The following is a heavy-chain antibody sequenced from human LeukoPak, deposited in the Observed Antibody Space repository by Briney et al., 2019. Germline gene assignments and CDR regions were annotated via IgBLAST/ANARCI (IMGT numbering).Heavy chain of an antibody. D-gene: IGHD4/OR15-4a*01. V-gene: IGHV3-53*01. CDR1: GFTVSSNY. CDR3: AKDANDYSDWFDP. J-gene: IGHJ5*02. Sequence: GGSLRLSCAASGFTVSSNYMSWVRQAPGKGLEWVSVIYSGGSTYYADSVKGRFTISRDNSKNTLCLQMNSLRAEDTAVYYCAKDANDYSDWFDPWGQGTLVTVSS. CDR2: IYSGGST.